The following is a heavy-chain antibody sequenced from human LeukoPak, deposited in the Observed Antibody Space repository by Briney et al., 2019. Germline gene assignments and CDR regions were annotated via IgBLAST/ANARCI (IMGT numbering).Heavy chain of an antibody. CDR1: GGTFSSYA. J-gene: IGHJ4*02. D-gene: IGHD6-13*01. CDR3: ARGYSSSWDDY. CDR2: ISAYNGNT. V-gene: IGHV1-18*01. Sequence: GASVKVSCKASGGTFSSYAISWVRQAPGQGLEWMGWISAYNGNTNCAQKLQGRVTMTTDTSTSTAYMELRSLRSDDTAVYYCARGYSSSWDDYWGQGTLVTVSS.